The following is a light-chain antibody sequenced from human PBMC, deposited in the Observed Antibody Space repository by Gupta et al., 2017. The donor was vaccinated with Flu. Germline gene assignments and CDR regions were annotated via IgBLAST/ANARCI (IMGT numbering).Light chain of an antibody. J-gene: IGKJ1*01. Sequence: GDRVTITCRASQDISNCGVWWQQKPGKVPKLLIYAASSLHSGVSSRFSGRGSGTEFVLTITYLQPEDVGTYYCQKYDSAPRTFGQGTTVEI. CDR2: AAS. CDR1: QDISNC. V-gene: IGKV1-27*01. CDR3: QKYDSAPRT.